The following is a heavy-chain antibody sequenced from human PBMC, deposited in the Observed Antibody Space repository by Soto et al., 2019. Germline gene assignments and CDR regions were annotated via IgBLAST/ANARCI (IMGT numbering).Heavy chain of an antibody. CDR2: ISWNSGSI. J-gene: IGHJ6*02. D-gene: IGHD5-18*01. CDR1: GFTFDDYA. Sequence: GGSLRLSCAASGFTFDDYAMHWVRQAPEKGLEWVSGISWNSGSIGYADSVKGRFTISRDNSKNTLYLQMNSLRAEDTAVYYCASTSDTAMVNGMDVWGQGTTGTGSS. CDR3: ASTSDTAMVNGMDV. V-gene: IGHV3-9*01.